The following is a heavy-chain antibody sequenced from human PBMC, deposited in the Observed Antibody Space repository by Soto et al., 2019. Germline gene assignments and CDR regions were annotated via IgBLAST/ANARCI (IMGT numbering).Heavy chain of an antibody. V-gene: IGHV4-39*01. CDR1: DDSIISSSYY. J-gene: IGHJ4*02. Sequence: PSETLSLTCTVSDDSIISSSYYWGWIRQPPGKGLEWIGSISYGGSTYYNPSLKSRVTISGDASKKQFYLRLGSVTAADTAVYYCARHLYVTFDYWGQGTLVTVSS. CDR3: ARHLYVTFDY. CDR2: ISYGGST. D-gene: IGHD3-16*01.